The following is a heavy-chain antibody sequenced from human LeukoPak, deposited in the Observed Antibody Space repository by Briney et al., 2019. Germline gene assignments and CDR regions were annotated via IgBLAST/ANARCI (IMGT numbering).Heavy chain of an antibody. CDR1: GFTTSSYW. V-gene: IGHV3-7*03. D-gene: IGHD4/OR15-4a*01. CDR2: IKQDGSEK. Sequence: GGSLRLSCAVSGFTTSSYWMSWVRQAPGKGLEWVANIKQDGSEKYYVDSVKGRFTISRDNAKNSLYLQMNSLRAEDTAVYYCARRAGAYSHPYDYWGQGTLVTVSS. CDR3: ARRAGAYSHPYDY. J-gene: IGHJ4*02.